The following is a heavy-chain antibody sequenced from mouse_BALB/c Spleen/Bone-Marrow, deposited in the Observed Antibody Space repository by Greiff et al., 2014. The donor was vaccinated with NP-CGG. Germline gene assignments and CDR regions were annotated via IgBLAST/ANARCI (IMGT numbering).Heavy chain of an antibody. CDR1: GFSFTNYG. CDR3: ARITTATGAMDY. CDR2: IWADGST. V-gene: IGHV2-9*02. J-gene: IGHJ4*01. D-gene: IGHD1-2*01. Sequence: VKLMESGPGLVAPSQSLSITCTVSGFSFTNYGVHWVRQPPGKGLEWLGVIWADGSTNYNSALMSRLSISKDNSKSQVFFKMNSLQTDDTAMYYCARITTATGAMDYWGQGPSVTVST.